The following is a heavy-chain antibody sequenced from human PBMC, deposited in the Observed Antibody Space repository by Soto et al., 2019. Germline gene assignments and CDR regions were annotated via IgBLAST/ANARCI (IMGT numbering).Heavy chain of an antibody. D-gene: IGHD4-17*01. V-gene: IGHV3-30-3*01. J-gene: IGHJ6*02. Sequence: QVQLVESGGGVVQPGRSLRLSCAASGFTFSSYAMHWVRQAPGKGLEWVAVISYDGSNKYYADSVKGRFTISRDNSKNTLYRQMNSLRAEDTAVYYCARDDYDSDYYYYGMDVWGQGTTVTVSS. CDR2: ISYDGSNK. CDR1: GFTFSSYA. CDR3: ARDDYDSDYYYYGMDV.